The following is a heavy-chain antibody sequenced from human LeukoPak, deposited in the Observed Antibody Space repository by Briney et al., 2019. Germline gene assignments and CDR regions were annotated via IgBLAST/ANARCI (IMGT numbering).Heavy chain of an antibody. Sequence: PSETLSLTCAVSGGSISSGGYSWSWIRQPPGKGLEWIGEINHSGSTNYNPSLKSRVTISVDTSKNQFSLKLSSVTAADTAVYYCASGGNSSRDAFDIWGQGTMVTVSS. CDR3: ASGGNSSRDAFDI. CDR1: GGSISSGGYS. J-gene: IGHJ3*02. D-gene: IGHD4-23*01. CDR2: INHSGST. V-gene: IGHV4-34*01.